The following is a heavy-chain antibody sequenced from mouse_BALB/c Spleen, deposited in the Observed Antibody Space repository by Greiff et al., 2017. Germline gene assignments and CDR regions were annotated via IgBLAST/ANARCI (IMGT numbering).Heavy chain of an antibody. CDR1: GFAFSSYD. Sequence: EVMLVESGGGLVKPGGSLKLSCAASGFAFSSYDMSWVRQTTEKRLEWVAYISSGGGSTYYPDTVKGRFTISRDNAKNTLYLQMSSLKSEDTAMYYCARDGDDGYAMDYWGQGTSVTVSS. CDR2: ISSGGGST. V-gene: IGHV5-12-1*01. J-gene: IGHJ4*01. CDR3: ARDGDDGYAMDY. D-gene: IGHD2-3*01.